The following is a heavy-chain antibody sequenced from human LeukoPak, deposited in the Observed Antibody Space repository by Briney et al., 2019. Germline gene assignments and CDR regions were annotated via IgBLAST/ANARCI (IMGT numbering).Heavy chain of an antibody. CDR2: MNPNSGNT. D-gene: IGHD6-13*01. V-gene: IGHV1-8*01. Sequence: GASVKVSCKASGYTFTGYDINWVRQATGQGLEWMGWMNPNSGNTGYAQKFQGRVTMTRNTSISTAYMELSSLRSEDTAVYYCASAYSSSQGGGMDVWGQGTTVTVSS. CDR3: ASAYSSSQGGGMDV. J-gene: IGHJ6*02. CDR1: GYTFTGYD.